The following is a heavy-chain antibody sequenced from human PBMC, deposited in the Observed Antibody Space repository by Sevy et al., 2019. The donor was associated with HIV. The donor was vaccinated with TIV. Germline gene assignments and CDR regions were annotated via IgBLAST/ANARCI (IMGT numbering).Heavy chain of an antibody. Sequence: GGSLRLSCAASGFTFSSYRMTWVRQAPGKGLEWVSCISSTSAYINYADSVKGRFTISRDNAKNLLYLQMDSLRAEDTAVYYCARAVLEISTWRSDYWGQGTLVTVST. J-gene: IGHJ4*02. CDR2: ISSTSAYI. CDR1: GFTFSSYR. CDR3: ARAVLEISTWRSDY. V-gene: IGHV3-21*01. D-gene: IGHD1-1*01.